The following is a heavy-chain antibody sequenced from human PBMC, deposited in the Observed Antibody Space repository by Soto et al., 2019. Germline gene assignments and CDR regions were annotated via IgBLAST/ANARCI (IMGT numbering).Heavy chain of an antibody. J-gene: IGHJ5*02. V-gene: IGHV1-8*01. D-gene: IGHD3-3*01. CDR2: MNPNSGNT. Sequence: QVQLVQSGAEVKKPGASVKVSCKASGYTFTSYDINWVRQATGQGLEWMGWMNPNSGNTGYTQKFQGRVTMTRNTFISTDYMELSSLRSEDTALYYCARGYEGHYDFWRFDPWGQGTLVTVSS. CDR1: GYTFTSYD. CDR3: ARGYEGHYDFWRFDP.